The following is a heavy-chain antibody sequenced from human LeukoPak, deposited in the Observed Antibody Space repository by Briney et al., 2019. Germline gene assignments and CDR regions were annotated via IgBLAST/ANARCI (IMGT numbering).Heavy chain of an antibody. CDR3: ATDPLLCSGGSCYLYY. D-gene: IGHD2-15*01. CDR2: INPNSGGT. V-gene: IGHV1-2*02. CDR1: GYTFTGYY. J-gene: IGHJ4*02. Sequence: GASVKVSCKASGYTFTGYYMHWVRQAPGQGLEWMGWINPNSGGTNYAQKFQGRVTMTRDTSISTAYMELSSLRSEDTAVYYCATDPLLCSGGSCYLYYWGQGTLVTVSS.